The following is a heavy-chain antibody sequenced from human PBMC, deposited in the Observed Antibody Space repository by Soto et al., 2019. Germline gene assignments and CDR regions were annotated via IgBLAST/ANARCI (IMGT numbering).Heavy chain of an antibody. Sequence: QVTLRESGPVLVKPTETLMLTCTVSGFSFNDAKVGVSWIRQPPGRALQWLAHIFSSGAKAYTTSLKNRLAISRDTSRGQVILTMTNIAPADTATYYCARITEGSSSKALDHWGQGTLVTVSS. CDR1: GFSFNDAKVG. CDR2: IFSSGAK. D-gene: IGHD6-6*01. CDR3: ARITEGSSSKALDH. J-gene: IGHJ5*02. V-gene: IGHV2-26*01.